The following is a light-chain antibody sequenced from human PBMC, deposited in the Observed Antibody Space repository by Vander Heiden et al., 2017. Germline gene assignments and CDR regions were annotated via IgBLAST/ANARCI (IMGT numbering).Light chain of an antibody. CDR1: QNISNF. J-gene: IGKJ4*01. CDR2: GAS. Sequence: DIQMTHSPSPLSLSLGNRVTITCRASQNISNFLNWYQQKPGKAPKLLIYGASSLESGVPERFSGSGSGTDFTLTISSLQAEDFATYYCQQTYSTPLTFGGGTKVEIK. V-gene: IGKV1-39*01. CDR3: QQTYSTPLT.